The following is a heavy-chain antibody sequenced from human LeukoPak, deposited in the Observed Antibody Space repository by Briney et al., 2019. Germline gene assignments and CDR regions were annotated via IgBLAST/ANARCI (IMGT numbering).Heavy chain of an antibody. CDR3: ARDTYYYDSSGNTKRGEFDY. Sequence: GGSLRLSCAASGFTFSSYAMSWVRQAPGKGLEWVSAISGSGGSTYYADSVKGRFTISRDNSKNTLYLQMNSLRAEDTAVYYCARDTYYYDSSGNTKRGEFDYWGQGTLVTVSS. D-gene: IGHD3-22*01. CDR2: ISGSGGST. J-gene: IGHJ4*02. CDR1: GFTFSSYA. V-gene: IGHV3-23*01.